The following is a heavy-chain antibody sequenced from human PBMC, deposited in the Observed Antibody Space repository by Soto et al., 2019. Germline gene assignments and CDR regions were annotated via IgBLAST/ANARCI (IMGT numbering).Heavy chain of an antibody. CDR2: ISTYNGDT. Sequence: ASVKVSCKASGYTFTRSGISWVRQAPGQGLEWMGWISTYNGDTNYAQTFQGRVTMTTDTSTSTVHMEVRSLRSDDTAVYYCAREGVAPYYYYGMDVSGQGTPVTVS. J-gene: IGHJ6*02. D-gene: IGHD5-12*01. V-gene: IGHV1-18*01. CDR3: AREGVAPYYYYGMDV. CDR1: GYTFTRSG.